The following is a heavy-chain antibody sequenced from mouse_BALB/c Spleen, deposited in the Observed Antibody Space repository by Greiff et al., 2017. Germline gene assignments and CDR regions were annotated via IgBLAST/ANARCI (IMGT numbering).Heavy chain of an antibody. CDR3: ARGPKGSITVGTWFAY. V-gene: IGHV1-4*02. J-gene: IGHJ3*01. D-gene: IGHD1-1*01. CDR2: INPSSGYT. CDR1: GYTFTSYT. Sequence: AAELARPGASGKLSCTASGYTFTSYTMNRVKQRLGQGLEWIGYINPSSGYTEYNQKFKDKTKLTADKSSSTAYMHLRSLTSEDSAVYYSARGPKGSITVGTWFAYWGQGTLVTVSA.